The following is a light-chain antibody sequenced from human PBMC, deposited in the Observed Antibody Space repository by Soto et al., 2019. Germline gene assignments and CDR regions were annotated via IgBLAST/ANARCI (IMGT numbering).Light chain of an antibody. J-gene: IGKJ5*01. Sequence: EIVLTQSPVTLALSPGERATPSCRASPNMSSSYLACYQQKPGQAPRLLIYGASSRATGMPDRFSGSGSGTDFTLTISSLEPEDFAVYYCQQRKNWQVTFGQGTRLEIK. CDR1: PNMSSSY. CDR3: QQRKNWQVT. V-gene: IGKV3D-20*02. CDR2: GAS.